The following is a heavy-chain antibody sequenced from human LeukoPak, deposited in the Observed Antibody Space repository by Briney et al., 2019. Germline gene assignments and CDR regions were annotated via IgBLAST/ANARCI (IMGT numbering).Heavy chain of an antibody. CDR3: ASPLDYYDSSGYHY. D-gene: IGHD3-22*01. CDR1: GGTFSSYA. CDR2: IIPIFSTA. J-gene: IGHJ4*02. Sequence: SVKVSCKASGGTFSSYAISWVRQAPGQGLEWMGGIIPIFSTANYAQKFQGRVTITTDESTSTAYMELSSLRSEDTAVYYCASPLDYYDSSGYHYWGQGTLVTVSS. V-gene: IGHV1-69*05.